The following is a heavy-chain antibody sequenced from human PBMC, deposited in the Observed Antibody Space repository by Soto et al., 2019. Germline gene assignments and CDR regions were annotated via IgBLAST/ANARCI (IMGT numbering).Heavy chain of an antibody. V-gene: IGHV4-61*01. CDR1: GGSVSSGSYY. J-gene: IGHJ4*02. CDR3: ARALRAYCGGDCYSAYFDY. CDR2: IYYSGST. D-gene: IGHD2-21*02. Sequence: QVQLQESGPGLVKPSETLSLTCTVSGGSVSSGSYYWSWIRQPPGKGLEWIGYIYYSGSTNYNPCLQSRVTISVDTSKNQFSLKLSSVTAADTAVYYCARALRAYCGGDCYSAYFDYWGQGTLVTVSS.